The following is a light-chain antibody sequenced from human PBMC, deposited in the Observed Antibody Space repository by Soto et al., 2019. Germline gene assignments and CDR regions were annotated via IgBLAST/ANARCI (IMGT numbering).Light chain of an antibody. CDR3: QQSYSSPPT. CDR1: QTISSW. Sequence: DIQMTQSPSTLSGSVGDRVTITCRASQTISSWLAWYQQKPGKAPKLLIYKASTLKSGVPSRFSGSRSGPDFTLTISSLQPEDFATYYCQQSYSSPPTFGQGTKGDIK. J-gene: IGKJ1*01. CDR2: KAS. V-gene: IGKV1-5*03.